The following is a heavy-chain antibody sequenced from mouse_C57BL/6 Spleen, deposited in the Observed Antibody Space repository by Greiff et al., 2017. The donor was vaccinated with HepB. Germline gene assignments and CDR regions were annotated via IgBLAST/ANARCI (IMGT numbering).Heavy chain of an antibody. Sequence: VQLQESGAELARPGASVKLSCKASGYTFTSYGISWVKQRTGQGLEWIGEIYPRSGNTYYNEKFKGKATLTADKSSSTAYMELRSLTSEDSAVYFCARGGIYYGNYGDYWGQGTTLTVSS. CDR2: IYPRSGNT. J-gene: IGHJ2*01. D-gene: IGHD2-1*01. CDR1: GYTFTSYG. CDR3: ARGGIYYGNYGDY. V-gene: IGHV1-81*01.